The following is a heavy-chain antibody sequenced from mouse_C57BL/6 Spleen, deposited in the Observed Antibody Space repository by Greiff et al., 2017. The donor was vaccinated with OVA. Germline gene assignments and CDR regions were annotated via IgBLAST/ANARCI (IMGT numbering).Heavy chain of an antibody. Sequence: EVQGVESGGGLVQPGGSLKLSCAASGFTFSDYGMAWVRQAPRKGPEWVAFISNLAYSIYYADTVTGRFTISRENAKNTLYLEMSSLRSEDTAMYYCARGGYFDVWGTGTTVTVSS. V-gene: IGHV5-15*01. CDR1: GFTFSDYG. J-gene: IGHJ1*03. CDR2: ISNLAYSI. CDR3: ARGGYFDV.